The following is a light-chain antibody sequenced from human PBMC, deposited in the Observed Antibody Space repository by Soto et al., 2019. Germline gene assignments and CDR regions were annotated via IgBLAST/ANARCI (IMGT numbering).Light chain of an antibody. V-gene: IGLV1-40*01. J-gene: IGLJ1*01. CDR2: GNS. CDR1: NSNIGAGYD. Sequence: QSVLTQPPSVSGAPGQRVTISCTGSNSNIGAGYDVHWYQQLPGTAPKLLIYGNSNRPSGVPDRFSGSKSGTSASLTITGLQAEDEADYYCQSYGDSLSGYVLGTGTKVTV. CDR3: QSYGDSLSGYV.